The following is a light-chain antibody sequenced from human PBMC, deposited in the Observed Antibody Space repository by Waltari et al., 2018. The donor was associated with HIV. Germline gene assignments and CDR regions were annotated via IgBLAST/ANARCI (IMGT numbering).Light chain of an antibody. Sequence: DIQMSQAPSSLSASVGVRVTITCRASRDISNDLAWYQQKSGEVPKLLIYGASTLRSGVSSRFRGRGSGTEFTLTINGLQPEDVASYYCQNYDSAPVAFGQGTRLE. V-gene: IGKV1-27*01. CDR3: QNYDSAPVA. J-gene: IGKJ5*01. CDR1: RDISND. CDR2: GAS.